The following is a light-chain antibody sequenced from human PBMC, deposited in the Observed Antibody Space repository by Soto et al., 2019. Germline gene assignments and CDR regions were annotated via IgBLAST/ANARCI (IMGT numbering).Light chain of an antibody. CDR1: QSVSSY. J-gene: IGKJ4*01. CDR2: DAS. V-gene: IGKV3-11*01. Sequence: ETVLTQSPATLSLSPGERATLSCRASQSVSSYLAWYQWKPGQAPGLLIYDASNRATGIPARFSGSGSGTDFTLTISSLEPEDFAVYYCQQRSDWPLTFGGGTKVEIK. CDR3: QQRSDWPLT.